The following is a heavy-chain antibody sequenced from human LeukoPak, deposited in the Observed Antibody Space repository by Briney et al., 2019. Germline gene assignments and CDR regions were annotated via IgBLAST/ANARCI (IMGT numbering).Heavy chain of an antibody. J-gene: IGHJ5*02. CDR1: GYSISSGYY. V-gene: IGHV4-38-2*02. CDR3: ARARRTHGPNWFDP. CDR2: IYHSGST. Sequence: SETLSLTCTVSGYSISSGYYWGWIRQPPGKGLEWIGSIYHSGSTYYNPSLKSRVTISVDTSKNQFSLKLSSVTAADTAVYYCARARRTHGPNWFDPWGQGTLVTVSS.